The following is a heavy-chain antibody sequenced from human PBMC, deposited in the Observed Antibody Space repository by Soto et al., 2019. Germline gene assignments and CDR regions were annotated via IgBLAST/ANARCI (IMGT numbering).Heavy chain of an antibody. CDR2: ISGSGGST. J-gene: IGHJ6*02. Sequence: PGGSLRLSCAASGFTFSSYAMSWVRQAPGKGLEWVSAISGSGGSTYYADSVKGRFTISRDNSKNTLYLQMNSLRAEDTAVYYCAREGYYDFWSGYYPRNYYYYGMDVWGQGTTVTVSS. CDR1: GFTFSSYA. CDR3: AREGYYDFWSGYYPRNYYYYGMDV. V-gene: IGHV3-23*01. D-gene: IGHD3-3*01.